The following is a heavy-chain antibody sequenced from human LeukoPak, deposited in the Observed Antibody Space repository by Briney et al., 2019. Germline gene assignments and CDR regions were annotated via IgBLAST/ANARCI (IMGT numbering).Heavy chain of an antibody. Sequence: GGSLRLSCAASAFTFSSYSMNWVRQAPGKGLEWVSSISSSGSYIYYADSVKGRFTISRDNSKNTLYLQMNSLRAGDTAVYYCARGTSGSYQDWGQGTLVTVSS. D-gene: IGHD3-10*01. CDR1: AFTFSSYS. J-gene: IGHJ4*02. CDR2: ISSSGSYI. CDR3: ARGTSGSYQD. V-gene: IGHV3-21*01.